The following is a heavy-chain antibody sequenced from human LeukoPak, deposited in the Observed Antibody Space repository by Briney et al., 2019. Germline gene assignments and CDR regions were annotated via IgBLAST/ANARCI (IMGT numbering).Heavy chain of an antibody. CDR3: ARYPRHSNFDY. D-gene: IGHD4-11*01. CDR1: GGSISSISYY. J-gene: IGHJ4*02. V-gene: IGHV4-61*01. CDR2: IYYSGST. Sequence: SETLSLTCTISGGSISSISYYWSWIRQPPGKGLEWIGYIYYSGSTNYNPSLKSRVTISVDTSKNQFSLKLSSVTAADTAVYYCARYPRHSNFDYWGQGTLVTVSS.